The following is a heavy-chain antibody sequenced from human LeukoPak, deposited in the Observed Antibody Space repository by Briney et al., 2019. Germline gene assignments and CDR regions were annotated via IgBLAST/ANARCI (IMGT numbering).Heavy chain of an antibody. J-gene: IGHJ4*02. D-gene: IGHD3-16*01. CDR2: IYSGGST. CDR3: ARDGGYRDYFDY. Sequence: GGSLRLSCAASGFTVSSNYMSWVRQAPGKGLEWVSVIYSGGSTYYADSVKGRFTISRDNSKNTLYLQMNSLSAEDTAVYYCARDGGYRDYFDYWGQGTLVTVSS. CDR1: GFTVSSNY. V-gene: IGHV3-66*01.